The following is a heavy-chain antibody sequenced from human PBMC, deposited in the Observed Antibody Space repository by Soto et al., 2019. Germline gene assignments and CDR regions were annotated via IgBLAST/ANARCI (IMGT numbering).Heavy chain of an antibody. CDR1: GXTFSSYS. J-gene: IGHJ3*02. Sequence: GSLRLSCAASGXTFSSYSMSWVRQTPGKGLEWVSGISGSGGRTYYADSVKGRLTISRENSNNTLSLKMHIMRVEDTAVYFCAKGGYYSLFDIWGQGTMCTVSS. V-gene: IGHV3-23*01. D-gene: IGHD3-10*01. CDR3: AKGGYYSLFDI. CDR2: ISGSGGRT.